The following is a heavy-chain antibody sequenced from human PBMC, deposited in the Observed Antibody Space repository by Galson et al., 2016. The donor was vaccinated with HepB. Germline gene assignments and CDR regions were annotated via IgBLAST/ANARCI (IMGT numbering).Heavy chain of an antibody. V-gene: IGHV3-21*01. D-gene: IGHD6-6*01. CDR3: ARERLDYTSTSGIDY. J-gene: IGHJ4*02. CDR2: ITPSSSYI. Sequence: VRQAPGKGLEWLSSITPSSSYIFYADSVKGRFTISRDNAKNSLFLQMNSLRAEDTAVYYCARERLDYTSTSGIDYWGQGTLVTVSS.